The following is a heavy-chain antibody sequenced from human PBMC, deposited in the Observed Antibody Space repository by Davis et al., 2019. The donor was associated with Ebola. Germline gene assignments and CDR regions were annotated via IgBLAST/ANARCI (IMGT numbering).Heavy chain of an antibody. V-gene: IGHV4-59*01. CDR3: ARASSRLGSFDY. CDR1: GGSINSYY. D-gene: IGHD5-12*01. J-gene: IGHJ4*02. Sequence: PGGSLRLSCTVSGGSINSYYWSWIRQPPGKGLEWIGYIYYTGSTNYNPSFKSRVTISVDTSKNQFSLNLRSVTAADTAVYYCARASSRLGSFDYWGQGTLVTVSS. CDR2: IYYTGST.